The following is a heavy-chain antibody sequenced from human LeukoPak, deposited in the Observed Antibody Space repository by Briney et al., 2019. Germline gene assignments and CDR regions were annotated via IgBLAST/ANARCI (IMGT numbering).Heavy chain of an antibody. Sequence: GGSLSLSCALSGFTFSSFAMSCVRQAPGKGRGWGSAISGSGGSTYYADSVTGRFTISRDNSKNTLYLQMNSLRAEDTAVYYCAKWGYYYYGMDVWGKGTTVTVSS. V-gene: IGHV3-23*01. CDR1: GFTFSSFA. CDR2: ISGSGGST. J-gene: IGHJ6*04. D-gene: IGHD3-16*01. CDR3: AKWGYYYYGMDV.